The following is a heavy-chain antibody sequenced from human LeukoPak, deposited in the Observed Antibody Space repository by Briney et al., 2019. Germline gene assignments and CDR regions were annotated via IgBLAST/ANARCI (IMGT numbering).Heavy chain of an antibody. Sequence: GGSLRLSCAASGFTFSSYAMSWVRQAPGKGPEGVSAISGGGDNTYYADSMKGRFTISRDNSKNTLYLQMNSLRAEDTAVYYCAKDRTYYDFWSGQGGFDYWGQGTLVTVSS. CDR2: ISGGGDNT. CDR1: GFTFSSYA. J-gene: IGHJ4*02. V-gene: IGHV3-23*01. D-gene: IGHD3-3*01. CDR3: AKDRTYYDFWSGQGGFDY.